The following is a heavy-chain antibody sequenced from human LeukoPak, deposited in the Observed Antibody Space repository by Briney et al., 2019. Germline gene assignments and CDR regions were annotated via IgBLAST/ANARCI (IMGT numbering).Heavy chain of an antibody. J-gene: IGHJ4*02. D-gene: IGHD3-10*01. CDR2: IDMGGGET. CDR1: GFTFTSHW. Sequence: PGGSLRLSCAASGFTFTSHWMHWVRQAPGKGLVWVSRIDMGGGETIDADSGTRRFTTTRDNAKTTLYLQMNSLRAEDPAVYYCVREGYGPGNCPFDYWGQGTLVTVSS. V-gene: IGHV3-74*01. CDR3: VREGYGPGNCPFDY.